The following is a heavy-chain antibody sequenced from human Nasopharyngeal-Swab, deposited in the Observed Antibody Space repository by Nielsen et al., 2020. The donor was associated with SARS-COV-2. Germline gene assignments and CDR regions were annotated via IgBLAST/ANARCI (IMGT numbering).Heavy chain of an antibody. D-gene: IGHD1-26*01. Sequence: GESLKISCAASGFTSSIYGMHWVRQAPGKGLEWVAVISYDGSNTYNADSVKGRFTISRDNSKNTLYLQMNSLRAEDTAVYYCAKPSSGTYFSAFDIWGQGTMVTVSS. V-gene: IGHV3-30*18. CDR1: GFTSSIYG. J-gene: IGHJ3*02. CDR3: AKPSSGTYFSAFDI. CDR2: ISYDGSNT.